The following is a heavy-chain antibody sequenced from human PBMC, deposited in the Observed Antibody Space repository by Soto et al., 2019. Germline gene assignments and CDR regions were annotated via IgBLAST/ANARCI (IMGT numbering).Heavy chain of an antibody. Sequence: GGSLRLSCVASGFTVSSNVMIWVRQAPGKGLEWVSVIHSDGSTYYADSVKGRFTISRDNSKNTLYLQMNSLRAEDTAVYYCARDPDEYNKYGEVWGQVTTVTVCS. CDR1: GFTVSSNV. D-gene: IGHD1-1*01. J-gene: IGHJ6*02. CDR2: IHSDGST. CDR3: ARDPDEYNKYGEV. V-gene: IGHV3-53*01.